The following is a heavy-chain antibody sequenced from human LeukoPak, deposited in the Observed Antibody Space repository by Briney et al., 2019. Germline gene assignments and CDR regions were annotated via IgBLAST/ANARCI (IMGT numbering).Heavy chain of an antibody. V-gene: IGHV1-8*01. CDR1: GYTFTSYD. J-gene: IGHJ4*02. Sequence: GASVKVSCKASGYTFTSYDINWVRQATGQGLEWMGWMNPNSGNTGYAQKFQGRVTMTRNTSISTAYMELSSLRSEDTAVYYCARARRIAARHLRTYYFGYWGQGTLVTVSS. CDR3: ARARRIAARHLRTYYFGY. CDR2: MNPNSGNT. D-gene: IGHD6-6*01.